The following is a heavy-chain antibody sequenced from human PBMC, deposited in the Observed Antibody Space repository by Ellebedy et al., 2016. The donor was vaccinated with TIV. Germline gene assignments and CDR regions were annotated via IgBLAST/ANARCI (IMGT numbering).Heavy chain of an antibody. J-gene: IGHJ4*02. Sequence: GESLKISXAASGFTFSSYWMNWVRQAPGKGLEWVANIKQDGSEKYYVDSVKGRFTISRDNAKNSLYLQMNSLRAEDTAVYYCARDRWEPWGVDYWGQGTLVTVSS. CDR1: GFTFSSYW. V-gene: IGHV3-7*03. CDR2: IKQDGSEK. D-gene: IGHD1-26*01. CDR3: ARDRWEPWGVDY.